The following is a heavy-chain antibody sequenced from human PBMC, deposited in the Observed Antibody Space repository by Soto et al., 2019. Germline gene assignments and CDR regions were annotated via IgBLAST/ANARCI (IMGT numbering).Heavy chain of an antibody. CDR2: MNPNSGNT. CDR3: ARGRRWLQYPLAY. Sequence: ASVKVSCKASGYTFTSYDINWVRQATGQGLEWMGWMNPNSGNTGYAQKFQGRVTMTRNTSISTAYMELSSLRSEDTAAYYCARGRRWLQYPLAYWGQGTLVTVSS. V-gene: IGHV1-8*01. D-gene: IGHD5-12*01. J-gene: IGHJ4*02. CDR1: GYTFTSYD.